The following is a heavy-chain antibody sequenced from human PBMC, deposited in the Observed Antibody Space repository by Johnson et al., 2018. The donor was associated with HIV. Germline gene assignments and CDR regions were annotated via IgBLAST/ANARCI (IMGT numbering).Heavy chain of an antibody. V-gene: IGHV3-30*04. CDR1: GFTFSSYA. CDR3: AKNSAAFDI. Sequence: QVQLVESGGALVQPGGSLRLSCAASGFTFSSYAMHWVRQAPGKGLEWVAVISYDGSTKYYADSVKGRFTISRDNSKNTLYLQMNSLRAEDTAVYYCAKNSAAFDIWGQGTMVTVSS. CDR2: ISYDGSTK. J-gene: IGHJ3*02. D-gene: IGHD2/OR15-2a*01.